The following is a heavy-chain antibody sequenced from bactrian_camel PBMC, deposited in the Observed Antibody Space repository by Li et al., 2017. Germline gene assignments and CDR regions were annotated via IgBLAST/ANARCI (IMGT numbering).Heavy chain of an antibody. J-gene: IGHJ4*01. Sequence: VQLVESGGALVQPGGSLRLSCEASGFEFSRYGVSWVRQAPGKGLEWVSRINSDMTHYADSVKGRFTISRDSAKNTLYLQLSRLKTEDTAMYYCVGGTRGEYFYWGQGTQVTVS. D-gene: IGHD7*01. CDR1: GFEFSRYG. V-gene: IGHV3S40*01. CDR3: VGGTRGEYFY. CDR2: INSDMT.